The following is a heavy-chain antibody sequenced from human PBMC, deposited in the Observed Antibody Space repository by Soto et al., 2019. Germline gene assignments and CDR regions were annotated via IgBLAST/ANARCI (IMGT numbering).Heavy chain of an antibody. CDR3: AKEGTSGLYYFDY. CDR1: GFTFSNYA. Sequence: EVQLLESGGGLVQPGGSLRLSCAASGFTFSNYAISWVRQAPGKGLEWVSIISGSGDTPYYADSVKGRFTISRDNSRNTLYLQMNSLRAGDSAKYYCAKEGTSGLYYFDYWSPGTLVTVSS. J-gene: IGHJ4*02. D-gene: IGHD6-19*01. CDR2: ISGSGDTP. V-gene: IGHV3-23*01.